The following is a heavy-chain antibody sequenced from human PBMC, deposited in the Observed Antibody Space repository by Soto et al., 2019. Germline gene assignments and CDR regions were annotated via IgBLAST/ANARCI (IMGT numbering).Heavy chain of an antibody. CDR1: GYDFSTFW. CDR3: ARHRNAGWFDT. CDR2: IYPDDSDV. V-gene: IGHV5-51*01. J-gene: IGHJ5*02. Sequence: GESLKISCKASGYDFSTFWIAWVRQMPGRGLEWMGVIYPDDSDVTYSPSFQGQVTISVDKSMTTAYLHWSSLRASDTATYYCARHRNAGWFDTWGQGTQVTVSS.